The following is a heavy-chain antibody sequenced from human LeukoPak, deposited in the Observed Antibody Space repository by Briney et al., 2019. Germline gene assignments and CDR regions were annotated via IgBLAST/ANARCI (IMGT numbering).Heavy chain of an antibody. Sequence: ASVKVSCRASGYIFTSYEINWVRQAPGQGLEWMGWINTNTGNPTYAQGFTGRFVFSLDTSVSTAYLQISSLKAEDTAVYYCARKFSSSWYGVFDYWGQGTLVTVSS. D-gene: IGHD6-13*01. CDR3: ARKFSSSWYGVFDY. CDR2: INTNTGNP. J-gene: IGHJ4*02. V-gene: IGHV7-4-1*02. CDR1: GYIFTSYE.